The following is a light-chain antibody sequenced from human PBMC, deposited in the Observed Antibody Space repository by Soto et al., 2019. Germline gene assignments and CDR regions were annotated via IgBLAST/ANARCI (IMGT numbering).Light chain of an antibody. CDR2: AAS. CDR1: QGISSY. Sequence: DIQLTQSPSFLSASVGDRVIITCRASQGISSYLAWYQQKPGKAPKFLIYAASTLQSGVPSGFSGSGSGTEFTLTISSLQPEDFATYYCQQFNSFPLTFGGGTKVEIK. V-gene: IGKV1-9*01. J-gene: IGKJ4*01. CDR3: QQFNSFPLT.